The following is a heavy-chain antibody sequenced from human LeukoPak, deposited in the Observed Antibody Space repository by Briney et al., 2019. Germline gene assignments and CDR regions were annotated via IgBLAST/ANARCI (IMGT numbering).Heavy chain of an antibody. D-gene: IGHD3-22*01. CDR2: INPSGGST. J-gene: IGHJ4*02. Sequence: GASVKVSCKASGYIFTDYYIHWVRQAPGQGLEWMGIINPSGGSTSYAQKFQGRVTMTRDTSTSTVYMELSSLRSEDTAVYYCARDYYDSSGYDYWGQGTLVTVSS. V-gene: IGHV1-46*01. CDR3: ARDYYDSSGYDY. CDR1: GYIFTDYY.